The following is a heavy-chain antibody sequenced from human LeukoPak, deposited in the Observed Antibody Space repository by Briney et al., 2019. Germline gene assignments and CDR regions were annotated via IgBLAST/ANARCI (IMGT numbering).Heavy chain of an antibody. CDR3: ARGGYYAMDV. CDR1: GFTFNNYQ. J-gene: IGHJ6*02. Sequence: PGGSLRLSCAASGFTFNNYQMNWVRQAPGEGLEWVAVISHDGSNKFYVDSVKGRFTISRDNSQNTLYLQMNRLRGEDTAVYYCARGGYYAMDVWGQGTTVTVSS. CDR2: ISHDGSNK. V-gene: IGHV3-30*03.